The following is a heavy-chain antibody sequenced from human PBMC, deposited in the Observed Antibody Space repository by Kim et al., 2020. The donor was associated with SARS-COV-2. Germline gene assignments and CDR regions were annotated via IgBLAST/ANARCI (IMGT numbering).Heavy chain of an antibody. CDR3: AKAVGATDYYDYGMDV. CDR2: ISWNSGSI. V-gene: IGHV3-9*01. J-gene: IGHJ6*01. CDR1: GFTFGDYD. D-gene: IGHD1-26*01. Sequence: GGSLRLSCAASGFTFGDYDMHWVRQAPGKGLEWVSGISWNSGSIGYADSVKGRFTISRDNAKNSLYLQMNSLRAEDTALYYCAKAVGATDYYDYGMDVWG.